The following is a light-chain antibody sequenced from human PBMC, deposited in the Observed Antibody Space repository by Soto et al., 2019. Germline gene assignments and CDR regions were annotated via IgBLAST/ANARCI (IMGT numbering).Light chain of an antibody. J-gene: IGLJ2*01. CDR2: FKSDGSH. Sequence: QSVLTQSPSASASLGASVKLTCTLSSGHSSYAIAWHQQQPEKGPRYLMKFKSDGSHYKGDGIPDRFSGSSSGAERYLTISSLQSEDEADYFCQTWGTGSVIFGGGTKLTVL. V-gene: IGLV4-69*01. CDR3: QTWGTGSVI. CDR1: SGHSSYA.